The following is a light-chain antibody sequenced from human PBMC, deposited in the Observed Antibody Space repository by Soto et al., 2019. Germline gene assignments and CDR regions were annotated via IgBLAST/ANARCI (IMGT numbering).Light chain of an antibody. CDR2: GAS. CDR1: QSVSIW. J-gene: IGKJ1*01. Sequence: DIQMTQSPSTLSASVGDRVTFTCRASQSVSIWLAWYQQKPGKAPKLLISGASTLESGVPSRFSGSGSGTEFTLTISSLQPDEFATSYCQQYKNYLTFGQGTKVEIK. V-gene: IGKV1-5*01. CDR3: QQYKNYLT.